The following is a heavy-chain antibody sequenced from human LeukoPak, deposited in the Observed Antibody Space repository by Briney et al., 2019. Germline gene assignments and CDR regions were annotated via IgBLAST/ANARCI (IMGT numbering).Heavy chain of an antibody. CDR2: IIPIFGTA. V-gene: IGHV1-69*13. Sequence: SVKVSCRASGGTFSSYAISWVRQAPGQGLEWMGGIIPIFGTANYAQKFQGRVTITADESTSTAYMELSSLRSEDTAVYYCARGIVVPAAMRSYYYYYYMDVWGKGTTVTISS. J-gene: IGHJ6*03. CDR3: ARGIVVPAAMRSYYYYYYMDV. CDR1: GGTFSSYA. D-gene: IGHD2-2*01.